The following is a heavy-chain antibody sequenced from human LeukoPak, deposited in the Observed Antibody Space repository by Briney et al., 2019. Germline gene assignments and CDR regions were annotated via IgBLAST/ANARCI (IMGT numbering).Heavy chain of an antibody. CDR3: ARGSEETHYYMDV. J-gene: IGHJ6*03. D-gene: IGHD3-3*01. V-gene: IGHV1-69*05. Sequence: SVKVSCKASGDTFSSYAISWVRQAPGQGLEWMGGIIPIFGTANYAQKFQGRVTITTDESTSTAYMELSRLRSEDTAVYYCARGSEETHYYMDVWGKGTTVTVSS. CDR1: GDTFSSYA. CDR2: IIPIFGTA.